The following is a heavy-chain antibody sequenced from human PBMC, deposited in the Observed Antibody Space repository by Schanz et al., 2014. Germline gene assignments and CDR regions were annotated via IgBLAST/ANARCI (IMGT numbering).Heavy chain of an antibody. D-gene: IGHD6-13*01. CDR1: GLTFTSAW. CDR2: IKGKTDGGAA. J-gene: IGHJ4*02. CDR3: ASARSRELRTRAGDSFHL. V-gene: IGHV3-15*01. Sequence: EVQLVESGGGLVKPGGSLRLSCATSGLTFTSAWMSWVRQAPGKGLEWVGRIKGKTDGGAADYASPMKGRFAISRNDLHNSLNLQLNSLNIESAAVYSGASARSRELRTRAGDSFHLWGQGTLVTVSP.